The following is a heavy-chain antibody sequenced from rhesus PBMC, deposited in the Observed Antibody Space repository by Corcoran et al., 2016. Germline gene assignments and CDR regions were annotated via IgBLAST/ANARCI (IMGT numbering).Heavy chain of an antibody. J-gene: IGHJ6*01. V-gene: IGHV2-174*01. D-gene: IGHD1-44*01. CDR3: ARGYSGNYGLDS. Sequence: QVTLKESGPALVKPTQTLTLTCTFSGFSLTTSGMGVGWIRQPPGKALEWLALIYWDDDNRYSTSLKSKLTISKDTYKNQVVLTMTNMDPVDTATYYCARGYSGNYGLDSWGQGVVVTVSS. CDR1: GFSLTTSGMG. CDR2: IYWDDDN.